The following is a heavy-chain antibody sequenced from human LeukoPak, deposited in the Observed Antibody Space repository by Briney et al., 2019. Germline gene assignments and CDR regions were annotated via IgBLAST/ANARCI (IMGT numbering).Heavy chain of an antibody. CDR1: GWTFSSYG. J-gene: IGHJ4*02. CDR2: ISYDGSNK. V-gene: IGHV3-30*18. D-gene: IGHD6-13*01. Sequence: GGSLRLSCAASGWTFSSYGMHWVRQAPGKGLEWVALISYDGSNKYYADSVKGRFTISRDNSRNTLYLQMNSLRAEDTAVYYCTKDFSSSWYSYYFDYWGQGTLVTVSS. CDR3: TKDFSSSWYSYYFDY.